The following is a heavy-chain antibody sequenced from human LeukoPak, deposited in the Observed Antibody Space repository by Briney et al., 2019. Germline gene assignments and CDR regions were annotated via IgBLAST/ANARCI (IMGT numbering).Heavy chain of an antibody. V-gene: IGHV1-18*01. D-gene: IGHD3-22*01. CDR2: ISAYNGNT. Sequence: ASVKVSFKASGYTFTIYGISWVRQAPGQGLEWMGWISAYNGNTNYAQKLQGRVTMTTDTSTSTAYMELRSLRSDDTAMYYCAREENALYDSGGYSGYWGQGTLVTVSS. J-gene: IGHJ4*02. CDR3: AREENALYDSGGYSGY. CDR1: GYTFTIYG.